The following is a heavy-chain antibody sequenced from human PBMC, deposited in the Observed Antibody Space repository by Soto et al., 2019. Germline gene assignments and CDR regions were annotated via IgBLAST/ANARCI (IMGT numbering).Heavy chain of an antibody. CDR3: ARERGDLVVVAALPDY. CDR1: GFTFSSYW. D-gene: IGHD2-15*01. J-gene: IGHJ4*02. Sequence: GGSLRLSCAASGFTFSSYWMSWVRQAPGKGLEWVANIKQDGSEKYYVDSVKGRFTISRDNAKNSLYLQMNSLRAEDTAVYYCARERGDLVVVAALPDYWGQGTLVTVSS. V-gene: IGHV3-7*01. CDR2: IKQDGSEK.